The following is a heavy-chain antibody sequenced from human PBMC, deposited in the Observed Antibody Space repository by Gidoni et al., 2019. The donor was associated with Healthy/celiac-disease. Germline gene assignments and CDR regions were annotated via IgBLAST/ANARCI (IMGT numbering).Heavy chain of an antibody. CDR2: IYTSGST. J-gene: IGHJ4*02. Sequence: QVQLQESGPGLVKPSQTLSLTCPVPGGSISSGSYYWSWIRQPAGKGLEWIGRIYTSGSTNYNPSLKSRVTISVDTSKNQFSLKLSSVTAADTAVYYCARTGRVAAAGTNYWGQGTLVTVSS. CDR1: GGSISSGSYY. V-gene: IGHV4-61*02. D-gene: IGHD6-13*01. CDR3: ARTGRVAAAGTNY.